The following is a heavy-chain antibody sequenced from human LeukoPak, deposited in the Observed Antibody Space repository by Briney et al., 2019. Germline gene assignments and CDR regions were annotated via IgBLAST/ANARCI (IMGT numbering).Heavy chain of an antibody. V-gene: IGHV1-18*01. CDR1: GYTFTSYG. D-gene: IGHD3-9*01. CDR3: ARDLDPGGNVLRYFDWLLYGLYFDY. CDR2: ISAYNGNT. J-gene: IGHJ4*02. Sequence: ASVKASCKASGYTFTSYGISWVRQAPGQGLEWMGWISAYNGNTNYAQKLQGRVTMTTDTSTSTAYMELRSLRSDDTAVYYCARDLDPGGNVLRYFDWLLYGLYFDYWGQGTLVTVSS.